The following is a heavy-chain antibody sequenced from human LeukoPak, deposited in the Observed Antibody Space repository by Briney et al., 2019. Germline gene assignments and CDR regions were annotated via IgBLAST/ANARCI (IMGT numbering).Heavy chain of an antibody. CDR1: GFSFSTYA. CDR2: IIGSGGST. CDR3: AKATLGSCSGARCYPFDY. Sequence: PGGSLRLSCEASGFSFSTYAMNWVRQAPGKGLEWVSSIIGSGGSTNFADSVRGRFTISRDNSKNTLYLQMNSLRAEDTARYYCAKATLGSCSGARCYPFDYWGQGTLVNVSS. D-gene: IGHD2-15*01. J-gene: IGHJ4*02. V-gene: IGHV3-23*01.